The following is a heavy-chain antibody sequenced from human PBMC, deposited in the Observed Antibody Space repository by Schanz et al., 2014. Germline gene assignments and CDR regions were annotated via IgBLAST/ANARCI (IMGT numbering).Heavy chain of an antibody. J-gene: IGHJ6*02. Sequence: QVQLQESGPGLVKPSQTLSLTCAVSGGSISSGGYSWNWIRQPPGKGLEWIVYIYYSGSTYYNPSPKSRVTKPVDTPKNQSSLKLSSVTAADTAVYYCARGGRTTYNYYYGMDVWGQGTTVTVSS. CDR3: ARGGRTTYNYYYGMDV. D-gene: IGHD1-1*01. V-gene: IGHV4-30-4*07. CDR1: GGSISSGGYS. CDR2: IYYSGST.